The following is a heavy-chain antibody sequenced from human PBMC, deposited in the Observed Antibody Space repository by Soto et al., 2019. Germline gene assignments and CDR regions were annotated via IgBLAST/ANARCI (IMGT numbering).Heavy chain of an antibody. J-gene: IGHJ4*02. CDR1: GFTFSSYA. V-gene: IGHV3-23*01. CDR2: ISGSGGST. CDR3: AKGNYYYDSSGYSYYFDY. Sequence: EVQLLESGGGLVQPGGSLRLSCAASGFTFSSYAMSWVRQAPGKGLEWVSAISGSGGSTYYADSVKGRFTISRDNSKNTLYLQMNSLRDEDTAVYYCAKGNYYYDSSGYSYYFDYWGQGTLVTVSS. D-gene: IGHD3-22*01.